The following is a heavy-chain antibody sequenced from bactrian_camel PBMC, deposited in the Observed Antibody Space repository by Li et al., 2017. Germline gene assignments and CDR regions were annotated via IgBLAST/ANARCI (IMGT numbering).Heavy chain of an antibody. D-gene: IGHD2*01. CDR3: AARGPYCYTKLSVRDFTY. CDR1: GFTVEGHC. Sequence: VQLVESGGDSVQAGGSLRVFCATSGFTVEGHCVAWFRQAPGAEREGVASIYNRIRTAYYDPSVKGRVTISLDRDNNKLYLEMNNLKPEDTAKYYCAARGPYCYTKLSVRDFTYWGQGTQVTVSS. V-gene: IGHV3-2*01. J-gene: IGHJ4*01. CDR2: IYNRIRTA.